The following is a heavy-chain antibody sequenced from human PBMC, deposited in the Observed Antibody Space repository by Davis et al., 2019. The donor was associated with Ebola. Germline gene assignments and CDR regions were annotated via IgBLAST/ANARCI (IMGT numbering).Heavy chain of an antibody. J-gene: IGHJ4*02. CDR3: ARDRVGAFDY. D-gene: IGHD1-26*01. CDR1: GFTFSSYA. V-gene: IGHV3-30-3*01. CDR2: ISYDGSNK. Sequence: GESLKISCAASGFTFSSYAMHWVRQAPGKGLEWVAVISYDGSNKYYADSVKGRFTISRDNSKNTLYLQMNSLRAEDTAVYYCARDRVGAFDYWGQGTLVTVSS.